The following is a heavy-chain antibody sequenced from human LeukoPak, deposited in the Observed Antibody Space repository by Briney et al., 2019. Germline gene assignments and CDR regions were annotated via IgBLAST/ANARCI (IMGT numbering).Heavy chain of an antibody. Sequence: SETLSLTCAVSGGSFSGYYWSWIRQRPGKGLEWIGEINHSGSTNYNPSLKSRVTISVDTSKNQFSLKLSSVTAADTAVYYCARGASGSYAQYDYWGQGTLVTVSS. J-gene: IGHJ4*02. CDR3: ARGASGSYAQYDY. D-gene: IGHD1-26*01. V-gene: IGHV4-34*01. CDR1: GGSFSGYY. CDR2: INHSGST.